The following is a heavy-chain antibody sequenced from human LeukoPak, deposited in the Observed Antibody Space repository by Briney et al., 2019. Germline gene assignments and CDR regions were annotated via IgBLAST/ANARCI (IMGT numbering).Heavy chain of an antibody. J-gene: IGHJ6*03. CDR2: IPYDGSNR. D-gene: IGHD4-17*01. Sequence: PGGSLRLSCAASGFTFSTYGMNWVRQAPGKGLEWVAFIPYDGSNRHCVDSVKGRFTISRDNSKNTLDLQMNSLRAEDTAVYYCAKDGDYVVNYYYYMDVWGKGTTVTVSS. CDR1: GFTFSTYG. V-gene: IGHV3-30*02. CDR3: AKDGDYVVNYYYYMDV.